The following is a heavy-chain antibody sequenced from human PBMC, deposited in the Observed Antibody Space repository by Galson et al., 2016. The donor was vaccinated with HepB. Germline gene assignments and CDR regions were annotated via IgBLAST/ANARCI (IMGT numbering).Heavy chain of an antibody. CDR1: GFTFSSYG. CDR3: ARGDGYGSGSRFDY. Sequence: SLRLSCAASGFTFSSYGMHWVRQAPGKGLEWMAVIWYDGSNKYYADSVKGRFTIARDNSKNALYLQMNSLRAEDTAVYYCARGDGYGSGSRFDYWGQGTLVTVSS. CDR2: IWYDGSNK. V-gene: IGHV3-33*01. J-gene: IGHJ4*02. D-gene: IGHD3-10*01.